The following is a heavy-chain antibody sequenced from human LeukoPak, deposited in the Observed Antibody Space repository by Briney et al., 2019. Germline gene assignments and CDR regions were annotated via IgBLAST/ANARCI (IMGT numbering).Heavy chain of an antibody. V-gene: IGHV1-69*13. J-gene: IGHJ5*02. CDR2: IIPIFGTA. CDR1: GGTFSSYA. Sequence: ASVKVSCKASGGTFSSYAISWVRQAPGQGLEWMGGIIPIFGTANYAQKFQGRVTITSDESTSTAYMELSSLRSEDTAVYYCARGDRGWFDPWGQGTLVTVSS. CDR3: ARGDRGWFDP.